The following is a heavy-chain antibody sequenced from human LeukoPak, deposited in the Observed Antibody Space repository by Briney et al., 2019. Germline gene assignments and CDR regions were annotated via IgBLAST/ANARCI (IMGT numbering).Heavy chain of an antibody. CDR3: ARENLIVGATTAFDI. Sequence: PSETLSLTCAVSGYSISSGYYWGWIRQPPGKGLEWIGTIYHRGSTNYNPSLKSRVTISVDTSKNQFSLKLSSVTAADTAVYYCARENLIVGATTAFDIWGQGTMVTVSS. J-gene: IGHJ3*02. D-gene: IGHD1-26*01. V-gene: IGHV4-38-2*02. CDR1: GYSISSGYY. CDR2: IYHRGST.